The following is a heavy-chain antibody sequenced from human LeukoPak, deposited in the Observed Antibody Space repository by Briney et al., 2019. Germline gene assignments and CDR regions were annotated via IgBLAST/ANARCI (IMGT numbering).Heavy chain of an antibody. CDR1: GFTFSSYG. CDR3: AREEGLVLDY. J-gene: IGHJ4*02. CDR2: ISYDGSNK. V-gene: IGHV3-30*03. D-gene: IGHD2-8*02. Sequence: GGSLRLSCAASGFTFSSYGMHWVRQAPGKGLEWVAVISYDGSNKYYADSVKGRFTISRDYSKNTLYLQMNSLRAEDTAVYYCAREEGLVLDYWGQGTLVTVSS.